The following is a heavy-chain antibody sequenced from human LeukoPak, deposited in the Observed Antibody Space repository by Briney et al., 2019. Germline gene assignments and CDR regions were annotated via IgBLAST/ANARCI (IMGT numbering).Heavy chain of an antibody. D-gene: IGHD4-17*01. J-gene: IGHJ4*02. V-gene: IGHV3-7*03. CDR1: GFTFSRYW. CDR3: AKDPGGLIRYGVFDY. Sequence: GGSLRLSCAASGFTFSRYWMSWVRQAPGKGLECVAIIKQDATEKYYVDSVKGRFTISRDNSKNTLYLQMNSLRAEDTAVYYCAKDPGGLIRYGVFDYRGQGTLVSVSS. CDR2: IKQDATEK.